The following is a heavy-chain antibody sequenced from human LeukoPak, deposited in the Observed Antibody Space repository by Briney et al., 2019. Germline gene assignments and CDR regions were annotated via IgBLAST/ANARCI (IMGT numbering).Heavy chain of an antibody. CDR2: ISGSGGST. CDR1: GFTFSSYA. Sequence: GGSLRLSCAASGFTFSSYAMSWVRQAPGKGLEWVSAISGSGGSTYYADSVKGRFTISRDNSKNTPYLQMNSLTAEDTALYYCARDITAAVLRYFDWFNGMDVWGQGTTVTVSS. J-gene: IGHJ6*02. V-gene: IGHV3-23*01. D-gene: IGHD3-9*01. CDR3: ARDITAAVLRYFDWFNGMDV.